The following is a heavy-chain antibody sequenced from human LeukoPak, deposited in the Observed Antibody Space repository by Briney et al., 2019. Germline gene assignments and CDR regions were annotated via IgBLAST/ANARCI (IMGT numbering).Heavy chain of an antibody. CDR3: ARHYYGSGSYYTFDY. J-gene: IGHJ4*02. D-gene: IGHD3-10*01. Sequence: SGTLSLTCTVSGGSISSSNWWSWVRQPPGKGLEWIGSIYYSGSTYYNPSLKSRVTISVDTSKNQFSLKLSSVTAADTAVYYCARHYYGSGSYYTFDYWGQGTLVTVSS. CDR2: IYYSGST. CDR1: GGSISSSNW. V-gene: IGHV4-39*01.